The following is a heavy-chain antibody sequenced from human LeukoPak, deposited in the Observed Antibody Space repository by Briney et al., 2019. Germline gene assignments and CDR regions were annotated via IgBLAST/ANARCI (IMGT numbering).Heavy chain of an antibody. CDR3: ARATYYYDSSGYYGGNWFDP. CDR2: IYNSGST. Sequence: QTGGSLRLSCAASGFTVSSNYMSWVRQAPGKGLEWVSVIYNSGSTFYADSVKGRFTISRDNSKDTLYLQMNSLRAEDTAVYYCARATYYYDSSGYYGGNWFDPWGQGTLVTVSS. V-gene: IGHV3-53*01. J-gene: IGHJ5*02. D-gene: IGHD3-22*01. CDR1: GFTVSSNY.